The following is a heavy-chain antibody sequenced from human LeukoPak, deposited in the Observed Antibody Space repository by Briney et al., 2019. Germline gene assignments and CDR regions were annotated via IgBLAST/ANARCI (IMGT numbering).Heavy chain of an antibody. J-gene: IGHJ3*02. D-gene: IGHD3-10*01. V-gene: IGHV4-59*12. CDR2: IYYSGST. CDR3: ARDQDGSGSSTFDI. Sequence: PSETLSLTCTVSGESISGFYWNWIRQPPGKGLEWIGYIYYSGSTNYNPSLKSRVTISVDTSKNQFSLKLSSVTAADTAVYHCARDQDGSGSSTFDIWGQGTMVTVSS. CDR1: GESISGFY.